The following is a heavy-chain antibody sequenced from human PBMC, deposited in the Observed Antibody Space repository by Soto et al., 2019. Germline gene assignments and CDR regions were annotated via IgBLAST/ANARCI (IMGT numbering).Heavy chain of an antibody. CDR3: AKATTNGGWFNPFDS. CDR2: LSGSGTST. CDR1: GFSFVNYA. Sequence: GGSLRLSCAASGFSFVNYAMNWVRQAPGKGLEWVSGLSGSGTSTYYADSVKGRFTISRDNSRDTLFLQMNSLTADDTAVYYCAKATTNGGWFNPFDSWGQGALVTSPQ. V-gene: IGHV3-23*01. D-gene: IGHD6-19*01. J-gene: IGHJ4*02.